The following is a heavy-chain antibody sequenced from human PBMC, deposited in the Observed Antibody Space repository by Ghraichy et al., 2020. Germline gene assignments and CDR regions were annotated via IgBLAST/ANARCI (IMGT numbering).Heavy chain of an antibody. J-gene: IGHJ5*02. D-gene: IGHD1-26*01. CDR3: ARVVVGATNWFDP. CDR2: INPNSGGT. Sequence: NISCKASGYTFTGYYIHWVRQAPGQGLEWMGWINPNSGGTNYAQKFQDRVTMTRDTSISTAYMELSRLRSDDTAIYYCARVVVGATNWFDPWGQGTLVTVSS. CDR1: GYTFTGYY. V-gene: IGHV1-2*02.